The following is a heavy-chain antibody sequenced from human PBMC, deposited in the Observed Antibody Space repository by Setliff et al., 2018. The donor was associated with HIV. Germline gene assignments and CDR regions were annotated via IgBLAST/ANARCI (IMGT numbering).Heavy chain of an antibody. D-gene: IGHD2-15*01. V-gene: IGHV3-74*01. J-gene: IGHJ3*02. CDR2: ISADGTDT. Sequence: PGGSLRLSCAASGFTFSSYWIHWVRQAPGKGLVWVSRISADGTDTSYADSVKGRFTISRDNAKDTLYLQMNCLRAEDTALYYCSLGYCSGGSCYSDPEVAFDIWGQETMVTVSS. CDR3: SLGYCSGGSCYSDPEVAFDI. CDR1: GFTFSSYW.